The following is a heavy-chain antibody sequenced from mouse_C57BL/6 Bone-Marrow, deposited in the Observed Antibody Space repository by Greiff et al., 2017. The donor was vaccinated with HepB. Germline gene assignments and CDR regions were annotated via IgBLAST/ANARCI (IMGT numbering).Heavy chain of an antibody. V-gene: IGHV5-17*01. CDR2: ISSGSSTI. CDR3: ALTVVATRYAMDY. J-gene: IGHJ4*01. Sequence: EVKLMESGEGLVKPGGSLKLSCAASGFTFSDYGMHWVRQAPEKGLEWVAYISSGSSTIYYADTVKGRFTISRDNAKNTLFLQMTSLRSEDTAMYYCALTVVATRYAMDYWGQGTSVTVSS. D-gene: IGHD1-1*01. CDR1: GFTFSDYG.